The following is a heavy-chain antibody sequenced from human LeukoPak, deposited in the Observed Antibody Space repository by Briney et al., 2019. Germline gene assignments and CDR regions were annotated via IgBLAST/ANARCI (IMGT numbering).Heavy chain of an antibody. Sequence: ASVKVSCKASGGTFNMYVVTWVRQAPGQGLEWMGRIIPMLGIPNYAQNFQGRVTISADKSTSTVSMELSSLRSEDTAVYYCARGWDYGDYSDFDYWGQGTLVTVSS. CDR2: IIPMLGIP. D-gene: IGHD4-17*01. CDR1: GGTFNMYV. J-gene: IGHJ4*02. CDR3: ARGWDYGDYSDFDY. V-gene: IGHV1-69*04.